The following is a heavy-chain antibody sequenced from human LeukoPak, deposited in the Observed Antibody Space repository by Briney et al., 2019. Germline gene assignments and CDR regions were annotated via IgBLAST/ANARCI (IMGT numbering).Heavy chain of an antibody. J-gene: IGHJ4*02. CDR2: MNPNGNII. V-gene: IGHV3-74*01. CDR3: VRDFGGPVDL. Sequence: GGSLRLSCAPSGFSLSRNWMHWVRQAPGKGLVWVSRMNPNGNIIDHADSVGGRFTISRDIAKNILHLEMNSLRVEDTAVYYCVRDFGGPVDLWGQGTLVTVSS. CDR1: GFSLSRNW. D-gene: IGHD3-10*01.